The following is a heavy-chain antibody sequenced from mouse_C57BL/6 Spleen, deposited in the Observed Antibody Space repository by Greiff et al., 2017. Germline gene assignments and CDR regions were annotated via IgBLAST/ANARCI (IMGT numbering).Heavy chain of an antibody. CDR2: INPNNGGT. Sequence: EVQLQQSGPELVKPGASVKIPCKASGYTFTDYNMDWVKQSHGKSLEWIGDINPNNGGTIYNQKFKGKATLTVDKSSSTAYMELRSLTSEDTAVYYGARGIYYYGSAFSWFAYWGQGTLVTVSA. J-gene: IGHJ3*01. CDR3: ARGIYYYGSAFSWFAY. CDR1: GYTFTDYN. V-gene: IGHV1-18*01. D-gene: IGHD1-1*01.